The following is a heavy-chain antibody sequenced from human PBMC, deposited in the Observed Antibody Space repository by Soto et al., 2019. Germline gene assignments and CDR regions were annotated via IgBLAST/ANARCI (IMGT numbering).Heavy chain of an antibody. D-gene: IGHD2-15*01. CDR3: AKLNSDYSGGAKTNWFDP. CDR2: INWSSDNI. J-gene: IGHJ5*02. CDR1: GFTFDDYA. V-gene: IGHV3-9*01. Sequence: PVGSLRLSCAASGFTFDDYAMHWVRQVPGKGLGWVSGINWSSDNIIYADSVKGRFTISRDNAKNSLYLQMNSLRVEDTAFYYCAKLNSDYSGGAKTNWFDPWGQGTLVTVSS.